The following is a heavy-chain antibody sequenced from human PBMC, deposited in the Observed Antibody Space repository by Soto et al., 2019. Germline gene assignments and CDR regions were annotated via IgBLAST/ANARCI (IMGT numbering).Heavy chain of an antibody. Sequence: GGSLRLSCAASRFTFSNYNMAWARQAPGKGLEWVSCISGASSDIFYADSVKGRFTISRDNSKNTAYLQMDSLRVDDTAVYSCAREPDGHGLFYSGLDVWYQGTMLTVFS. CDR2: ISGASSDI. V-gene: IGHV3-21*06. D-gene: IGHD3-16*01. CDR1: RFTFSNYN. CDR3: AREPDGHGLFYSGLDV. J-gene: IGHJ6*02.